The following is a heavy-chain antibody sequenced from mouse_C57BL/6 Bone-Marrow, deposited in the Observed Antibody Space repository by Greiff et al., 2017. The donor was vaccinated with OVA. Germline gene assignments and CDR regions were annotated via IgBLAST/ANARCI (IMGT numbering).Heavy chain of an antibody. V-gene: IGHV14-4*01. CDR2: IDPENGDT. D-gene: IGHD2-1*01. CDR1: GFNIKDDY. Sequence: EVKLQESGAELVRPGASVKLSCTASGFNIKDDYMHWVKQRPEQGLEWIGWIDPENGDTEYASKFQGKATITADTSSNTAYLQLSRLTSEDTAVYFCTLYCNYLYYFDHRGQSTTLTVSS. J-gene: IGHJ2*01. CDR3: TLYCNYLYYFDH.